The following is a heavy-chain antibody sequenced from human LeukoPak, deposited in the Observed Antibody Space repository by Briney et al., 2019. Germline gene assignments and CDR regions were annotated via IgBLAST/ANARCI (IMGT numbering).Heavy chain of an antibody. CDR2: INAYNGKT. Sequence: GASVKVSCKTSGFTFTSNGISWVRQAPGQGLEWMGWINAYNGKTNYPQKFQDRVTMTTDTSTSTAYLELRNLRSDDTAVYYCARRELGSPTFDYWGQGTLVTVSS. J-gene: IGHJ4*02. CDR3: ARRELGSPTFDY. V-gene: IGHV1-18*01. D-gene: IGHD1-26*01. CDR1: GFTFTSNG.